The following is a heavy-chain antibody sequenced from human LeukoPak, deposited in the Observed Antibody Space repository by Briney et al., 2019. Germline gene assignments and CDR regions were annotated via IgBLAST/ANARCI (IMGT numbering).Heavy chain of an antibody. CDR3: AVGDYADY. V-gene: IGHV3-23*01. D-gene: IGHD2-15*01. Sequence: GGSLRLSCAASGFTFSSYAMSWVRQAPGKGLEWVSGISGSGGSTFYADSVKGRFTISRDTSKNTLFLQMNSLRVEDTAVYYCAVGDYADYWGQGTLVTVSS. CDR1: GFTFSSYA. J-gene: IGHJ4*02. CDR2: ISGSGGST.